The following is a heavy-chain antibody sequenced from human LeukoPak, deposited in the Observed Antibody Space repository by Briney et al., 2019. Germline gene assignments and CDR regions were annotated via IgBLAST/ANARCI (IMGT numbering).Heavy chain of an antibody. D-gene: IGHD6-13*01. CDR2: IYYSGTT. CDR1: GDSISSYY. V-gene: IGHV4-59*01. Sequence: SETLSLTCTVSGDSISSYYWSWIRQPPGKGLEWIGYIYYSGTTNYNPSLKSRVTISVDTSKNQFSLKLSSVTAADTAVYYCARGVYIAAAQYAYWGQGTLVTVSP. J-gene: IGHJ4*02. CDR3: ARGVYIAAAQYAY.